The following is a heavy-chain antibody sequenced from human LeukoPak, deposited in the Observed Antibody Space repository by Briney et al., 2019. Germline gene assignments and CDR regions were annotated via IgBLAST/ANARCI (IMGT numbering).Heavy chain of an antibody. Sequence: PGRSLTLSCAASGFTFSSSAMSWVRQAPGKGLEWVSAISGSGGSTYYADSVKGRLTISRDNSKNTLYLQMNSLRAEDTAVYYCAKVPQWLVNDYWGQGTLVTVSS. CDR3: AKVPQWLVNDY. CDR1: GFTFSSSA. J-gene: IGHJ4*02. V-gene: IGHV3-23*01. D-gene: IGHD6-19*01. CDR2: ISGSGGST.